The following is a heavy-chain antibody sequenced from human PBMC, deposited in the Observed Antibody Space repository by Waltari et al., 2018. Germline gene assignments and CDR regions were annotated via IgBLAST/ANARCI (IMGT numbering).Heavy chain of an antibody. D-gene: IGHD3-22*01. Sequence: EVQLVESGGGLVQPGGSLRLSCAASGFTFSSYAMSWVRQAPGKGLEWVSAISGSGGRTYYADSVKGRFTISRDNSKNTLYLQMNSLRAEDTAVYYCAKVYDYYEGWGIWYFDLWGRGTLVTVSS. J-gene: IGHJ2*01. CDR3: AKVYDYYEGWGIWYFDL. CDR1: GFTFSSYA. V-gene: IGHV3-23*04. CDR2: ISGSGGRT.